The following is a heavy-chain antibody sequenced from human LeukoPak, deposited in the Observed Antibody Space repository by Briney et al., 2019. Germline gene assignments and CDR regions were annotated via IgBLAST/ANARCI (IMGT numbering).Heavy chain of an antibody. CDR3: ARVRYYFDY. V-gene: IGHV4-39*07. D-gene: IGHD4-17*01. CDR2: IYYSGST. Sequence: SETLPLTCTVSGGSISSSSYYWGWIRQPPGKGLEWIGSIYYSGSTYYNPSLKSRVTISVDTSKNQFSLKLSSVTAADTAVCYCARVRYYFDYWGQGTLVTVSS. J-gene: IGHJ4*02. CDR1: GGSISSSSYY.